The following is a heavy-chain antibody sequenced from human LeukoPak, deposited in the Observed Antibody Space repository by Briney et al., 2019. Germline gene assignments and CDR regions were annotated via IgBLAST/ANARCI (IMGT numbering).Heavy chain of an antibody. CDR2: VGHEDGRT. CDR1: GSTLTKIS. V-gene: IGHV1-24*01. Sequence: ASVRVSCKVSGSTLTKISIDWVRQSPGKGLKWMGSVGHEDGRTIHAQKFQGRFNMTVDTATDTAYMEMSSLMSKDTAIYYCATGAIVFDFWGQGTLVTVSS. J-gene: IGHJ4*02. D-gene: IGHD3-22*01. CDR3: ATGAIVFDF.